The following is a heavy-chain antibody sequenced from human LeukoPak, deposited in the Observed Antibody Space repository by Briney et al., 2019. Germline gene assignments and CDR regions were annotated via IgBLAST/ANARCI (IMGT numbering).Heavy chain of an antibody. J-gene: IGHJ6*03. CDR2: IRYDGSNK. CDR1: GFTFSSYG. Sequence: GGSLRLSCAASGFTFSSYGIHWVRHVPGKGLEWVAFIRYDGSNKYYEDSVKGRFTISRDNSKNTVHLQMNSLRAEDTAVYYCAKIAKYFGEGYYRYMDVWGKGTTVIISS. CDR3: AKIAKYFGEGYYRYMDV. V-gene: IGHV3-30*02. D-gene: IGHD3-10*01.